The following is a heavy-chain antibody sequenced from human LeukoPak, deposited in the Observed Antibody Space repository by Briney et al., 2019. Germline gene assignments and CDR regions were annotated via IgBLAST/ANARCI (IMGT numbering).Heavy chain of an antibody. CDR2: INPNSGGT. CDR1: GYTFTNYD. Sequence: GASVKVSCKASGYTFTNYDINWVRQATGQGLEWMGWINPNSGGTNYAQKFQGRVTMTRDTSISTAYMELSRLRSDDTAAYYCARALYHTFDYWGQGTLVTVSS. J-gene: IGHJ4*02. V-gene: IGHV1-2*02. CDR3: ARALYHTFDY. D-gene: IGHD2-2*01.